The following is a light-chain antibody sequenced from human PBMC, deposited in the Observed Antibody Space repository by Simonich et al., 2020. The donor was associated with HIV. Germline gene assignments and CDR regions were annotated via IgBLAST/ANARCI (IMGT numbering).Light chain of an antibody. CDR1: QDISSY. Sequence: DIQLTQSPSFLSASVGDRVTITCRASQDISSYLAWYQQKPGEAPKLLIYAASTLQSGVPSRFSGSGSGTEFTLTISSLQPEDFATYYCQQYYSTPPWTFGQGTKVEIK. CDR2: AAS. J-gene: IGKJ1*01. CDR3: QQYYSTPPWT. V-gene: IGKV1-9*01.